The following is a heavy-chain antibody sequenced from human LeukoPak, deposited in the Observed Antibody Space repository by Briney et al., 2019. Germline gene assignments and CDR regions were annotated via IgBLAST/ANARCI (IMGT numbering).Heavy chain of an antibody. CDR1: GFTFSSYW. D-gene: IGHD1-26*01. CDR2: IKPDGSLM. Sequence: GGSLRLSCAASGFTFSSYWMTWVRQGPGKGLEWVANIKPDGSLMYYVDSVKGRFTISRNNAKNSLYLQMNSLRAEDTAVYYCAKWELYSGFYYIDYWGQGTLATVSS. V-gene: IGHV3-7*01. CDR3: AKWELYSGFYYIDY. J-gene: IGHJ4*02.